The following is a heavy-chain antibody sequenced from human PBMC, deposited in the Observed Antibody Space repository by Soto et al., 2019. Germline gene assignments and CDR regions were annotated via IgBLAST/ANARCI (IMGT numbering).Heavy chain of an antibody. J-gene: IGHJ6*02. CDR3: ARVRHCSGGSCYPAHYYYGMDV. Sequence: QVQLQESGPGLVKPSQTLSLTCTVSGGSISSGGYYWSWIRQHPGKGLEWIGYIYYSGSTYYNPSLKSRVTISVDTSKNQFSLKLSSVTAADTAVYYCARVRHCSGGSCYPAHYYYGMDVWGQGTTVTVSS. V-gene: IGHV4-31*03. D-gene: IGHD2-15*01. CDR2: IYYSGST. CDR1: GGSISSGGYY.